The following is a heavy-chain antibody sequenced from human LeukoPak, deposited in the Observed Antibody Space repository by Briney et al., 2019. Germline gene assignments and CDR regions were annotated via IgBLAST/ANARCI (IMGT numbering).Heavy chain of an antibody. V-gene: IGHV3-33*01. CDR2: IWYDGSKK. J-gene: IGHJ4*02. CDR1: GMTFGSYG. Sequence: GGSLRLAWAASGMTFGSYGMHWVRQAPGKGLEWVAVIWYDGSKKYYADSVKGRFTISRDNSKNTLFLQMNSLRAEDTAIYYCAREDYDISTGYYTYYFDYWGQGTLVTVSS. CDR3: AREDYDISTGYYTYYFDY. D-gene: IGHD3-9*01.